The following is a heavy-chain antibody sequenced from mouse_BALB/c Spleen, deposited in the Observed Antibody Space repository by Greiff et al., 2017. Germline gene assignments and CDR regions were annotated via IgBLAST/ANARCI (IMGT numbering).Heavy chain of an antibody. CDR3: AGDRVPYYYGSRYFDV. CDR1: GFTFSDYY. CDR2: ISDGGSYT. J-gene: IGHJ1*01. Sequence: EVQLQESGGGLVKPGGSLKLSCAASGFTFSDYYMYWVRQTPEKRLEWVATISDGGSYTYYPDSVKGRFTISRDNAKNNLYLQMSSLKSEDTAMYYCAGDRVPYYYGSRYFDVWGAGTTVGVSS. V-gene: IGHV5-4*02. D-gene: IGHD1-1*01.